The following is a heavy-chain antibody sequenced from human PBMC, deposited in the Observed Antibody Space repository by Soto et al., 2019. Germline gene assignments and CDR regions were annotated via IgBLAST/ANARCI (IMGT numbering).Heavy chain of an antibody. Sequence: QVQLVQSGPEVRKPGASVKVSCGVSGDPVTELSIHWVRQAPGKGLEWLGGFDPEDGETLYAPSFRGRVSMTEETASDTDYMELSSLRSDDTAVYYCATGRDRQRLSSQFLDSWGQGTLVTVSS. V-gene: IGHV1-24*01. CDR3: ATGRDRQRLSSQFLDS. CDR2: FDPEDGET. D-gene: IGHD6-25*01. CDR1: GDPVTELS. J-gene: IGHJ4*02.